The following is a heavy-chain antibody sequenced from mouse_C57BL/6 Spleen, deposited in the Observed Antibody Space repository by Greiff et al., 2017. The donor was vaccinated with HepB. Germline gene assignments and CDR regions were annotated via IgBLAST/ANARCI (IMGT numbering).Heavy chain of an antibody. CDR2: ISYDGSN. Sequence: VQLKESGPGLVKPSQSLSLTCSVTGYSITSGYYWNWIRQFPGNKLEWMGYISYDGSNNYNPSLKNRISITRDTSKNQFFLKLNSVTTEDTATYYCARAEFYGSSSFDYWGQGTTLTVSS. CDR1: GYSITSGYY. V-gene: IGHV3-6*01. J-gene: IGHJ2*01. D-gene: IGHD1-1*01. CDR3: ARAEFYGSSSFDY.